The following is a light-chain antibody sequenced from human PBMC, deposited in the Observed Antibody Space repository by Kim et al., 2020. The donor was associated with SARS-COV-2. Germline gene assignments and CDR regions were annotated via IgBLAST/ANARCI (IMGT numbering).Light chain of an antibody. CDR1: NIGSKG. V-gene: IGLV3-21*04. Sequence: SYELTQPPSMSVAPGKTARITCGGDNIGSKGVHWCQQKPGQAPILVIYYDSDRPSGTPERFSGSKSGNTATLTINRVEAGDEADYFCQVWDVGHPV. CDR3: QVWDVGHPV. CDR2: YDS. J-gene: IGLJ7*01.